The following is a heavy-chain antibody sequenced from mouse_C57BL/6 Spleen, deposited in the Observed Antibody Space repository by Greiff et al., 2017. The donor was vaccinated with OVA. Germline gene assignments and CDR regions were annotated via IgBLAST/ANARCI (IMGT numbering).Heavy chain of an antibody. J-gene: IGHJ2*01. Sequence: QVQLQQPGAELVKPGASVKLSCKASGYTFTSYWMHWVKQRPGQGLEWIGEIDPSDSYTNYNQKFKGKATLTVDKSSSTAYMQLSSLPAEDSAVYYCAGIGDYVDYWGQGTTLTVSS. CDR3: AGIGDYVDY. V-gene: IGHV1-69*02. CDR1: GYTFTSYW. CDR2: IDPSDSYT.